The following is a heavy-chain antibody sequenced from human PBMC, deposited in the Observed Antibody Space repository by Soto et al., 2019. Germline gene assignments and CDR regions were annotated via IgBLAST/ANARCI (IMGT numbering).Heavy chain of an antibody. V-gene: IGHV3-21*01. CDR1: GFTFSSYS. Sequence: VQLVESGGGLVKPGGSLRLSCAASGFTFSSYSMNWVRQAPGKGLEWVSSISSSSSYIYYADSVKGRFTISRDNAKNSLYLQMNSLRAEDTAVYYCARPRPSYRDGMDVWGQGTTVTVSS. J-gene: IGHJ6*02. CDR2: ISSSSSYI. CDR3: ARPRPSYRDGMDV. D-gene: IGHD3-10*01.